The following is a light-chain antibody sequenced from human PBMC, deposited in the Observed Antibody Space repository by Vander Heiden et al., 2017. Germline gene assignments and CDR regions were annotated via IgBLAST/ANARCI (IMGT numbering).Light chain of an antibody. CDR1: SSDVGCYKY. V-gene: IGLV2-14*01. CDR2: DVS. CDR3: SSYTSSSTLDV. Sequence: QSALTQPASVSGSPGRSLTIYCTGNSSDVGCYKYVSWYQTHPGKAPTLIIYDVSNRPSGVSNRCSGSKSGNTASLTISGLQAEDEAEYYCSSYTSSSTLDVFGTGTKVTVL. J-gene: IGLJ1*01.